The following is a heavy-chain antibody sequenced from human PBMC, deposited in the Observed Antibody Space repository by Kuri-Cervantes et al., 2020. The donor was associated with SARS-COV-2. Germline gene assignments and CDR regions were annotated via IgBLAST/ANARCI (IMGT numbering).Heavy chain of an antibody. J-gene: IGHJ4*02. CDR1: GFTFDDYA. CDR3: AKVFGVGSNINYFDY. V-gene: IGHV3-9*01. D-gene: IGHD3-10*02. Sequence: GGSLRLSCAASGFTFDDYAMHWVRQAPGKGLEWVSGISWSSGSIGYADSVKGRFTFSRDSSKKSLYLQMNSLRVEDTALYYCAKVFGVGSNINYFDYWGQGTVVTVSS. CDR2: ISWSSGSI.